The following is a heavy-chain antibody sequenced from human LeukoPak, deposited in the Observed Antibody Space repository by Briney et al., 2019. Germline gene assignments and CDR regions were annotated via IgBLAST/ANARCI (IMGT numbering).Heavy chain of an antibody. Sequence: GRSLRLSCVASGFTFSSYAMHWVRQAPGKGLEWVAVISYDGSNKYYADSVKGRFTISRDNSKNTLYLQMNSLRAEDTAVYYCARDINYYDSSGYYKDYWGQGTLVTVSS. CDR2: ISYDGSNK. CDR1: GFTFSSYA. V-gene: IGHV3-30-3*01. CDR3: ARDINYYDSSGYYKDY. D-gene: IGHD3-22*01. J-gene: IGHJ4*02.